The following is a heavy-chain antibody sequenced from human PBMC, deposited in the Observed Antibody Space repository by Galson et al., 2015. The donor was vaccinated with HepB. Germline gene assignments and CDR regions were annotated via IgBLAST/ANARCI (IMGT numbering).Heavy chain of an antibody. J-gene: IGHJ6*02. CDR1: GFTVSSNY. D-gene: IGHD4-17*01. CDR3: ARSTVTPHYYYYYGMDV. CDR2: IYSGGST. V-gene: IGHV3-66*01. Sequence: SLRLSCAASGFTVSSNYMSWGRQAPGKGLEWVSVIYSGGSTYYADSVKGRFTISRDNSKNTLYLQMNSLRAEDTAVYYCARSTVTPHYYYYYGMDVWGQGTTVTVSS.